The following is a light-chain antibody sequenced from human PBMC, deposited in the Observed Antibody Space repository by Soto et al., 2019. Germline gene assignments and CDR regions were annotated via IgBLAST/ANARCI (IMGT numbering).Light chain of an antibody. CDR3: QTYDKAPWT. CDR1: QYIGNH. V-gene: IGKV1-27*01. CDR2: GAF. J-gene: IGKJ1*01. Sequence: DIQMTQSPSSLSASVGDRVSITCRASQYIGNHLAWYQQKAGKGPKLLIFGAFTLQSGVPSRFSGSGSGTDFTLTISSLQPEDVATYYCQTYDKAPWTFGPGTKV.